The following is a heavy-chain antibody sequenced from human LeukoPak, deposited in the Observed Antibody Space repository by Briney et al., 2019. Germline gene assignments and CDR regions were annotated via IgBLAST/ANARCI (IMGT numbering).Heavy chain of an antibody. D-gene: IGHD6-19*01. V-gene: IGHV5-51*01. CDR2: IYPGDSDT. Sequence: GESLKISCKGSRYSFTSYWIGWVRQMPGKGLEWMGIIYPGDSDTRYSPSFQGQVTISADKSISTAYLQWSSLKASDTAMYYCARRGIAVSAHPDYWGQGTLVTVSS. CDR1: RYSFTSYW. CDR3: ARRGIAVSAHPDY. J-gene: IGHJ4*02.